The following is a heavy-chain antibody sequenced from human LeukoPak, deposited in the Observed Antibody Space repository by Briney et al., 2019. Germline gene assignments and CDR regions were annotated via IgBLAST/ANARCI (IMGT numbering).Heavy chain of an antibody. CDR1: GLTFCISA. CDR3: AKHGPEGGMFRAFDY. CDR2: ISSGGSST. J-gene: IGHJ4*02. V-gene: IGHV3-23*01. D-gene: IGHD2-15*01. Sequence: GGSLRLSCAASGLTFCISAMSWVRQAPGKGLEWVSAISSGGSSTYYADSVKGRFTITRDDSKNTLYLQVNSLRGEDTGVYYCAKHGPEGGMFRAFDYWGQGTLVTVSS.